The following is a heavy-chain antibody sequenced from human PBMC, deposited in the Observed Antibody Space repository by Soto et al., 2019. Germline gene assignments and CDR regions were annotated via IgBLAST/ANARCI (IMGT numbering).Heavy chain of an antibody. CDR1: GFTFSSYG. D-gene: IGHD1-26*01. V-gene: IGHV3-30*18. CDR2: ISYDGSNK. Sequence: QVQLVESGGGVVQPGRSLRLSCAASGFTFSSYGMHWVRQAPGKGLEWVAVISYDGSNKYYADAVKGRFTISRDNSKNTLYLQMNSLRAEDTAVYYCAKDPVGQALALVYWGQVTLVTVSS. CDR3: AKDPVGQALALVY. J-gene: IGHJ4*02.